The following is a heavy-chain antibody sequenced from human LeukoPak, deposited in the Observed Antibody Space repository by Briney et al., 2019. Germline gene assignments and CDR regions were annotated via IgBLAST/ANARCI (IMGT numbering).Heavy chain of an antibody. J-gene: IGHJ3*02. CDR2: ISGSGGST. CDR3: ARVSGLPAFGI. V-gene: IGHV3-23*01. Sequence: LPGGSLRLSCAASGFTFSSCAMSWVRQAPGKGLEWVSAISGSGGSTYYADSVKGRFTISRDNSKNTLYLQMNSLRAEDTAVYYCARVSGLPAFGIWGQGTMVTVSS. CDR1: GFTFSSCA. D-gene: IGHD2-15*01.